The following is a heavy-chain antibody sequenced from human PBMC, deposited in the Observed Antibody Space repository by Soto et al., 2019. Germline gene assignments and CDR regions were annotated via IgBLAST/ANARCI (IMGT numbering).Heavy chain of an antibody. CDR2: IKSKTDGGTT. CDR1: GFTFSNAW. Sequence: PGGSLRLSCAASGFTFSNAWMNWVSQAPGKGLEWVGRIKSKTDGGTTDYAAPVKGRFTISRDDSKNTLYLQMNSLKTEDTAVYYCTTSPEYYYDSSGYYYFDYWGQGTLVTVSS. J-gene: IGHJ4*02. D-gene: IGHD3-22*01. CDR3: TTSPEYYYDSSGYYYFDY. V-gene: IGHV3-15*07.